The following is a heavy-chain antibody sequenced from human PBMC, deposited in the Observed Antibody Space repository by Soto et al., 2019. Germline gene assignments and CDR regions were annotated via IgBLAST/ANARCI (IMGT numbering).Heavy chain of an antibody. Sequence: ASVKGSCKASGYTFPSYGISWGRQAPGQGLEWMGWISAYNGNTNYAQKLQGRVTMTTDTSTSTAYMELRSLRSDDTAVYYCARDRPVYCSGGSCYSFSPWGQGTLVNVSS. CDR3: ARDRPVYCSGGSCYSFSP. CDR1: GYTFPSYG. D-gene: IGHD2-15*01. CDR2: ISAYNGNT. V-gene: IGHV1-18*01. J-gene: IGHJ5*02.